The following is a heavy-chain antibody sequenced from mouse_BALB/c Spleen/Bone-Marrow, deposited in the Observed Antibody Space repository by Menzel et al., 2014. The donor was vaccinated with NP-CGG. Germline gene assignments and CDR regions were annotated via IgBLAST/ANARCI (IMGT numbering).Heavy chain of an antibody. Sequence: QESGPELVKPGASVKVSCKASGYAFTSYNMYCVKQSHGKSLEWIGYIDPYNGGTSYNQKFKGKATLTVDKSSSTAYMHLNSLTSEDSAVYYCARDGYFLAWFAYWGQGTLVTVSA. CDR1: GYAFTSYN. J-gene: IGHJ3*01. CDR2: IDPYNGGT. CDR3: ARDGYFLAWFAY. D-gene: IGHD2-3*01. V-gene: IGHV1S135*01.